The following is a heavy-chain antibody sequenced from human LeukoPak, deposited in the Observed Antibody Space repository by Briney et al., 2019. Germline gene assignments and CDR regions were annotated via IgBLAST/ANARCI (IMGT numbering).Heavy chain of an antibody. D-gene: IGHD1-26*01. V-gene: IGHV3-48*01. CDR1: GFTFSSYS. CDR2: ISSSSSTI. J-gene: IGHJ4*02. Sequence: PGGSLRLSCAASGFTFSSYSMNWVRQAPGKGLEWVSYISSSSSTIYYADSVKGRFTISRDNAKNSLYLQMNSLRAEDTAFYYCAREVRRGSDYFDYWGQGTLVTVSS. CDR3: AREVRRGSDYFDY.